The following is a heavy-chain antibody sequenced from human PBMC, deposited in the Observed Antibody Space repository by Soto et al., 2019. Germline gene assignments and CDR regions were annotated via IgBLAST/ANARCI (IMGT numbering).Heavy chain of an antibody. CDR3: AHTRVEYYYGSGSYYNSGYYMDV. CDR1: GFSLSTLVLG. D-gene: IGHD3-10*01. V-gene: IGHV2-5*02. Sequence: SGPTLLSTTQTLRLTCTFTGFSLSTLVLGVCWIRQPPGKALEWLALIYWDDDKRYSPSLKSRLTITKDTSKNQVVLTMTNMDPVDTATYYCAHTRVEYYYGSGSYYNSGYYMDVWGKGT. J-gene: IGHJ6*03. CDR2: IYWDDDK.